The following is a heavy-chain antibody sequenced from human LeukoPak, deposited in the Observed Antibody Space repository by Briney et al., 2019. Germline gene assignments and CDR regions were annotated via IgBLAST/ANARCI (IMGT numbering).Heavy chain of an antibody. CDR3: ARRKDYDILTGSSQYYFDY. Sequence: GESLKISCQGSGYSFTRHWIGWVRQMPGKGLEWMGIIYPGDSDTRYSPSFQDQVTISADKSISTAYLQWSSLKASDTAMYFCARRKDYDILTGSSQYYFDYWGQGTLVTVPS. J-gene: IGHJ4*02. CDR1: GYSFTRHW. D-gene: IGHD3-9*01. CDR2: IYPGDSDT. V-gene: IGHV5-51*01.